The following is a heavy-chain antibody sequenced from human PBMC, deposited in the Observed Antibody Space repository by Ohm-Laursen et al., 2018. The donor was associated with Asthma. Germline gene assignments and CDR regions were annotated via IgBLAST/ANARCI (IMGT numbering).Heavy chain of an antibody. CDR2: IYYSGST. D-gene: IGHD2-15*01. CDR1: GGSISSGDYY. V-gene: IGHV4-30-4*02. J-gene: IGHJ4*02. Sequence: SDTLSLTCTVSGGSISSGDYYRSWIRQPPGKGLEWIGYIYYSGSTYYNPSLKSRVTISVDTSKNQFSLKLSSVTAADTAVYYCARHVVVVAAEDYWGQGTLVTVSS. CDR3: ARHVVVVAAEDY.